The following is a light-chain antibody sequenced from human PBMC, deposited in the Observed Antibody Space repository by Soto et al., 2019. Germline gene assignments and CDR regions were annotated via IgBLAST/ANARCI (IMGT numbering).Light chain of an antibody. CDR3: QQFSSYPLT. CDR2: DAS. J-gene: IGKJ4*01. V-gene: IGKV3-20*01. CDR1: QSVSSN. Sequence: EIVMTQSPATLSVSPGERATLSCRASQSVSSNLAWYQQKPGQAPRLLIYDASSRATGIPDMFSGGGSGTDFTLTISTLEPEDFAVYYCQQFSSYPLTFGGGTKVDIK.